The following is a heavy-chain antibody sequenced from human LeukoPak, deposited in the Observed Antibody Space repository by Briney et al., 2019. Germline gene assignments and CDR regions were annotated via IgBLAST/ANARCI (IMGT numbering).Heavy chain of an antibody. V-gene: IGHV3-23*01. D-gene: IGHD3-10*01. J-gene: IGHJ4*02. CDR2: ISGSGGST. CDR1: GFTFSSYA. Sequence: GGSLRLSCAASGFTFSSYAMSWVRQAPGKGLEWVSAISGSGGSTYYADSVKGRFTISRDNPKNTLYLQMNSLRAEDTAVYYCAKGRRSGSYYNYFDYWGQGTLVTVSS. CDR3: AKGRRSGSYYNYFDY.